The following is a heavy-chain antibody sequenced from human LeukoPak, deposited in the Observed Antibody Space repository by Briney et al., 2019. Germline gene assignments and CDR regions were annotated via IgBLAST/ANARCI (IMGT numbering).Heavy chain of an antibody. CDR2: INQDGSEK. J-gene: IGHJ4*02. D-gene: IGHD2-15*01. Sequence: QPGGSLRLSCAASGFTFSSYWMSWVRQAPGKGLEWVANINQDGSEKYYMDSVKGRFTISRDNAKNSLYLQMNSLRAEDTAVYYCARSVGYCSGGTCYSFDYWGQGTLVTVSS. V-gene: IGHV3-7*01. CDR3: ARSVGYCSGGTCYSFDY. CDR1: GFTFSSYW.